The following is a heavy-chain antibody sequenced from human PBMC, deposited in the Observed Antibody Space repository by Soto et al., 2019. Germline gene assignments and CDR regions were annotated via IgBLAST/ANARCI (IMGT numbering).Heavy chain of an antibody. J-gene: IGHJ5*02. CDR2: ISYDGNNK. CDR1: GFTFSSYA. CDR3: ARDVGDSSGSFWGVSWFDP. Sequence: QVQLVESGGGVVQPGRSLRLSCAASGFTFSSYAMHWVRQAPGKGLEWVAVISYDGNNKYYADSVKGRFTISRDNSKNSLYVQMNSLRAEDTAVYYCARDVGDSSGSFWGVSWFDPWGQGTLVTVSS. D-gene: IGHD6-19*01. V-gene: IGHV3-30-3*01.